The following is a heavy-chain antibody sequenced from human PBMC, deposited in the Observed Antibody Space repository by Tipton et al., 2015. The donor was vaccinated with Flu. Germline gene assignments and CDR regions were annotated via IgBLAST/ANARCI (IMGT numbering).Heavy chain of an antibody. D-gene: IGHD3-10*02. CDR1: GDSISSSYY. Sequence: TLSLTCNVSGDSISSSYYWGWIRQPPGKGLEWIGSIYYSGGTYYNPSLKSRVTISEDTSKNQFSLRLSSVTAADTAVYYCARHTGDSVRGVIDYWGQGTLVTASS. J-gene: IGHJ4*02. CDR2: IYYSGGT. V-gene: IGHV4-39*01. CDR3: ARHTGDSVRGVIDY.